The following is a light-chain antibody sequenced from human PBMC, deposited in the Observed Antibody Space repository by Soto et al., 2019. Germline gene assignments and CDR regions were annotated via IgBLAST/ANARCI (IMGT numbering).Light chain of an antibody. J-gene: IGLJ1*01. CDR2: EVT. V-gene: IGLV2-23*02. Sequence: QSALTQPASVSGSPGQSITISCTGTSSDVGSYNLVSWYQQHPGKAPKLMIYEVTKRPSGVSNRFSGSKSGNAASLTISGLQAEDEADSYCCSFAGHSTYVFGTGTKLTVL. CDR1: SSDVGSYNL. CDR3: CSFAGHSTYV.